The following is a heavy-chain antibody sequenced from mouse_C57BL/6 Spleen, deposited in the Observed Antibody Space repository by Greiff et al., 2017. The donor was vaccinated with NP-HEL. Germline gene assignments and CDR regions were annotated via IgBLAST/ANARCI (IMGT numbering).Heavy chain of an antibody. CDR3: STMITTLAMDY. J-gene: IGHJ4*01. CDR1: GFSFNTYA. D-gene: IGHD2-4*01. Sequence: EVMLVESGGGLVQPKGSLKLSCAASGFSFNTYAMNWVRQAPGKGLEWVARIRSKSNNYATYYADSVKDRFTISRDDSESMLYLRMNNLKTEDTAMYYCSTMITTLAMDYWGQGTSVTVSS. CDR2: IRSKSNNYAT. V-gene: IGHV10-1*01.